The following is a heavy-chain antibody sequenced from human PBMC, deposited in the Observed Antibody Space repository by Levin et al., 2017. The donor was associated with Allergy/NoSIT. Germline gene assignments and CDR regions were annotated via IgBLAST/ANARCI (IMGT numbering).Heavy chain of an antibody. CDR2: INHSGST. D-gene: IGHD3-10*01. CDR1: GGSFSGYY. J-gene: IGHJ3*02. V-gene: IGHV4-34*01. CDR3: ARVSGSGIYAFDI. Sequence: SCAVYGGSFSGYYWSWIRQPPGKGLEWIGEINHSGSTNYNPSLKSRVTISVDTSKNQFSLKLSSVTAADTAVYYCARVSGSGIYAFDIWGQGTMVTVSS.